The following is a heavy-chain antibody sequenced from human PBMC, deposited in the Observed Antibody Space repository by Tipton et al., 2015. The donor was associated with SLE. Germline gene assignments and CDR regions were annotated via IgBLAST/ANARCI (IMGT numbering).Heavy chain of an antibody. CDR2: INHSGST. D-gene: IGHD2-21*01. Sequence: TLSLTCAVYGGSFSAYYWSWIRQPPGKGLEGIGEINHSGSTNYNPSLKRRVIISVNTSKNQFSLKLSSVTAADTAVYYCARGDSDPGWVYYFYNMDVWGKGTTVPVSS. CDR1: GGSFSAYY. V-gene: IGHV4-34*01. CDR3: ARGDSDPGWVYYFYNMDV. J-gene: IGHJ6*03.